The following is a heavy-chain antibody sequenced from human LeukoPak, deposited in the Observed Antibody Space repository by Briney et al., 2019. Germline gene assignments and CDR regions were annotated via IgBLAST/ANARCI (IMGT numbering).Heavy chain of an antibody. CDR1: GGSISSGDYY. CDR3: ARGLGSSWYGD. V-gene: IGHV4-30-4*01. J-gene: IGHJ4*02. D-gene: IGHD6-13*01. CDR2: IYYSGSS. Sequence: SETLSLTCTVSGGSISSGDYYWTWIRQPPGKGLEWIGYIYYSGSSYYNPSLKSRLIISVDTSKNQFSLKLSSVTAADTAVYYCARGLGSSWYGDWGQGTLVTVSS.